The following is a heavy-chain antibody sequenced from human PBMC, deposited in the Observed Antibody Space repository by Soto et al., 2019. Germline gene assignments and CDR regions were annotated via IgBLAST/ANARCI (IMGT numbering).Heavy chain of an antibody. V-gene: IGHV3-74*03. CDR1: GFTFSSYW. CDR2: IDSYGSST. Sequence: EVQLVESGGGLVQPGGSLRLSCVASGFTFSSYWMHWVRQVPGKEPVWVSFIDSYGSSTKYADSVMGRFTISRDNAKNTLYLLMNSLRVEDTAVYYCVRGLGNSDHWGQGTLVTVSS. CDR3: VRGLGNSDH. J-gene: IGHJ4*02.